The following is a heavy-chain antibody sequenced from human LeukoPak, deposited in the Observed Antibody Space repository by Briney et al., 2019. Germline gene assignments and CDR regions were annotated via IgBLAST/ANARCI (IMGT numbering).Heavy chain of an antibody. J-gene: IGHJ4*02. CDR1: GGSISSSSYY. CDR2: IYHSGST. V-gene: IGHV4-39*07. CDR3: ARDREGSGYDFDY. Sequence: PSETLSLTCTVSGGSISSSSYYWGWIRQPPGKGLEWIGSIYHSGSTYYNPSLKSRVTISVDTSKNQFSLKLSSVTAADTAVYYCARDREGSGYDFDYWGQGTLVTVSS. D-gene: IGHD5-12*01.